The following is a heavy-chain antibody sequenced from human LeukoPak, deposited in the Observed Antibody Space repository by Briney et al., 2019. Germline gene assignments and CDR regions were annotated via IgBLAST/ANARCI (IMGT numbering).Heavy chain of an antibody. V-gene: IGHV3-9*01. CDR1: GFTFDDYA. D-gene: IGHD2-2*01. CDR3: AKAGCSSTSCQVDV. Sequence: GRSLRLSCAASGFTFDDYAMHWVRHAPGKGLGWVPGISWNSGSIGYADSVKGRFTISRDKAKNSLYMQMNSLRAEDTALYYCAKAGCSSTSCQVDVWGQGTTVTVS. J-gene: IGHJ6*02. CDR2: ISWNSGSI.